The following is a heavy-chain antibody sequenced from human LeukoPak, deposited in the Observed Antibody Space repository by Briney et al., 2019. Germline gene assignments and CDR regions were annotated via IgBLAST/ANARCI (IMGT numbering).Heavy chain of an antibody. CDR1: GYTFTSYG. V-gene: IGHV1-18*01. CDR2: ISAYNGNT. J-gene: IGHJ4*02. D-gene: IGHD3-10*01. CDR3: ARDSVDGSGTYYNDSPDY. Sequence: ASVTVSCKASGYTFTSYGITWVRQAPGQGLEWMAWISAYNGNTDYAQNLRGGATITTDTSTRTAYMELRSLRSDDTAVYYCARDSVDGSGTYYNDSPDYWGQGNLVTVSS.